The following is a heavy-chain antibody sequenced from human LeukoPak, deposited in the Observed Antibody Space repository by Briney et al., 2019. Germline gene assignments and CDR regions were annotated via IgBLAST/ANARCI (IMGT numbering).Heavy chain of an antibody. J-gene: IGHJ4*02. D-gene: IGHD5-24*01. CDR3: AKDLSGDGYNWGIFDY. Sequence: GGSLRLSCAASGFTFDDYAMHWVRQAPGKGLEWVSVISTDGGTTFYADSVKGRFTFSRDNNKNSLYPQMNSLRTEDTALYYCAKDLSGDGYNWGIFDYWGQGTLVTVSS. CDR2: ISTDGGTT. V-gene: IGHV3-43*02. CDR1: GFTFDDYA.